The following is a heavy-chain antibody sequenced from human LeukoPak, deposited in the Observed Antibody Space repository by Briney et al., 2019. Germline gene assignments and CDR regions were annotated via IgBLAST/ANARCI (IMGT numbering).Heavy chain of an antibody. V-gene: IGHV3-48*01. Sequence: GGSLRLSCAASGYRFGDYSVNWVRQAPGKGLEWLSYISSTSATIYYADPVKGRFTISRDNARDSLYLQMNNLRVEDTAVYYCAWDPARPPGYYMDVWGRGTTVTVSS. CDR3: AWDPARPPGYYMDV. CDR2: ISSTSATI. J-gene: IGHJ6*03. CDR1: GYRFGDYS. D-gene: IGHD6-6*01.